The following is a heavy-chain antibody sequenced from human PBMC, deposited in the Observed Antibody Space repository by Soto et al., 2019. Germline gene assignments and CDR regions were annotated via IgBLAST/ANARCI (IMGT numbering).Heavy chain of an antibody. D-gene: IGHD3-22*01. CDR2: ISGSGGST. Sequence: EVQLLESGGGLVQPGGSLRLSCAASGFTFSSYAMSWVRQAPGKGLEWVSAISGSGGSTYYADSVKGRFTISRDNSKNTLYLQMNSLRAEDTAVYYCAKDRYYYDSSGYHGGVYYYGMDVWGQGTTVTVSS. CDR3: AKDRYYYDSSGYHGGVYYYGMDV. V-gene: IGHV3-23*01. J-gene: IGHJ6*02. CDR1: GFTFSSYA.